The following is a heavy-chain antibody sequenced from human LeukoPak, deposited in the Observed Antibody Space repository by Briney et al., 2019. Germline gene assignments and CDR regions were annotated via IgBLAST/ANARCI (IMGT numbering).Heavy chain of an antibody. CDR3: ARSRGRLLLIDY. CDR1: GGSISNYY. D-gene: IGHD2-15*01. CDR2: IYSSGST. J-gene: IGHJ4*02. V-gene: IGHV4-4*07. Sequence: PSETLSLTCTVSGGSISNYYWNWIRQPAGKGLEWIGRIYSSGSTDYNPSLKSRVTMSVDTSKNQFSLNLSSVTAADSAVYYRARSRGRLLLIDYWGQGALVTVSS.